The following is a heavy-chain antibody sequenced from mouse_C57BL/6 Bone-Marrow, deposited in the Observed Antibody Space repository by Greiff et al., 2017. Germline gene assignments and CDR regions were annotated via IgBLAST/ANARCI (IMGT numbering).Heavy chain of an antibody. CDR3: ARRGVFAY. J-gene: IGHJ3*01. Sequence: VQLQQSGAELARPGASVKLSCKASGYTFTSYGISWVKQRTGQGLEWIGEIYPRSGNTYYNEKFKGKATLTADKSSSTAYMELRSLTSGDTAVYFCARRGVFAYWGQGTLVTVSA. V-gene: IGHV1-81*01. CDR1: GYTFTSYG. CDR2: IYPRSGNT.